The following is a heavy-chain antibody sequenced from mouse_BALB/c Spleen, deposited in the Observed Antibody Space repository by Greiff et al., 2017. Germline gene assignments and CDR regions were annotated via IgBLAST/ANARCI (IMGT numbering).Heavy chain of an antibody. J-gene: IGHJ4*01. CDR1: GYTFTDYW. Sequence: QVQLKQPGAELVMPGASVKMSCKASGYTFTDYWMHWVKQRPGQGLEWIGAIDTSDSYTSYNQKFKGKATLTVDKSSSTAYMQLSSLTSEDSAVYYCARSGAYYGNCGRGAMDYWGQGTSVTVSS. CDR3: ARSGAYYGNCGRGAMDY. V-gene: IGHV1-69*01. D-gene: IGHD2-10*01. CDR2: IDTSDSYT.